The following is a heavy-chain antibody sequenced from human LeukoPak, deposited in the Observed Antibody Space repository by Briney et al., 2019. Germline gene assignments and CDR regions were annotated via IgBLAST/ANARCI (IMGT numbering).Heavy chain of an antibody. J-gene: IGHJ4*02. V-gene: IGHV5-10-1*01. CDR2: IDPSDSYT. CDR1: GYSFTSYW. CDR3: ARPQGIAAAVDY. D-gene: IGHD6-13*01. Sequence: GESLKISCKGSGYSFTSYWISWVRQMPGKGQEWMGRIDPSDSYTNYSPSFQGHVTISADKSISTAFLQWSSLKASDTAMYYCARPQGIAAAVDYWGQGTLVTVSS.